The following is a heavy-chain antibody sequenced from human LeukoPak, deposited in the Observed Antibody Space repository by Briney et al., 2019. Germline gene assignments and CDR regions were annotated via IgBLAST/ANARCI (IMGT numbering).Heavy chain of an antibody. CDR2: ISRGGTTT. D-gene: IGHD6-13*01. V-gene: IGHV3-30*18. Sequence: GRSLRLSCAASGVTFSSHGMHWVRQAPGKALEWVAVISRGGTTTYYADSVKGRFIISRDNYKHTLYLKMNSLRIEDTAVYYCAKEGQTPYSSKFSFDYWGQGTLVTVSS. CDR3: AKEGQTPYSSKFSFDY. J-gene: IGHJ4*02. CDR1: GVTFSSHG.